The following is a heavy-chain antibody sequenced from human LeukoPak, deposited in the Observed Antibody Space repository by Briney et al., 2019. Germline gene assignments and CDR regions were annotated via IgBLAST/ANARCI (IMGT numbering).Heavy chain of an antibody. J-gene: IGHJ4*02. V-gene: IGHV3-74*01. CDR3: ARSANYFDTSGQDY. Sequence: PGGSLRLSCAASGFTFSGYWMHWVRQAPGKGLVWVSRTNRDDSDTSYADSVKGRFTISRDKAKSTLYLQMNSLRVEDTAVYYFARSANYFDTSGQDYWGQGTLVTVSS. CDR1: GFTFSGYW. D-gene: IGHD3-22*01. CDR2: TNRDDSDT.